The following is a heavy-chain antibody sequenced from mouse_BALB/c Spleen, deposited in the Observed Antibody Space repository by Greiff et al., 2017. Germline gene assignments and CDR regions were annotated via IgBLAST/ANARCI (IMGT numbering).Heavy chain of an antibody. J-gene: IGHJ2*01. CDR1: GFTFSSYA. V-gene: IGHV5-9-4*01. D-gene: IGHD1-1*01. CDR3: ATTVVARFDY. Sequence: EVLLVESGGGLVKPGGSLKLSCAASGFTFSSYAMSWVRQSPEKRLEWVAEISSGGSYTYYPDTVTGRFTISRDNAKNTLYLEMSSLGSEDTAMCYCATTVVARFDYWGQGTTLTVSS. CDR2: ISSGGSYT.